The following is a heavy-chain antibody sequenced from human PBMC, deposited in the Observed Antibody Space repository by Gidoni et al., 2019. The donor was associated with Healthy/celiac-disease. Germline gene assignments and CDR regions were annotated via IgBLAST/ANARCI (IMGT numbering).Heavy chain of an antibody. Sequence: EVQLVESGGGLVQPGRSLRLSCAASGFPFDDYAMHWVRQAPGKGLEWVSGISWNSGSIGYADSVKGRFTISRDNAKNSLYLQMNSLRAEDTALYYCAKDYGDSLDAFDIWGQGTMVTVSS. CDR3: AKDYGDSLDAFDI. J-gene: IGHJ3*02. CDR2: ISWNSGSI. CDR1: GFPFDDYA. V-gene: IGHV3-9*01. D-gene: IGHD4-17*01.